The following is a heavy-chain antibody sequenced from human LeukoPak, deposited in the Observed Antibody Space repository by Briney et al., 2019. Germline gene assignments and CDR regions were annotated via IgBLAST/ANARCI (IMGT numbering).Heavy chain of an antibody. J-gene: IGHJ4*02. CDR3: ARESESSGWYDY. D-gene: IGHD6-19*01. Sequence: GGSLRLSCAAPGFMFHDYAIHWVRQAPGKGLEWVSLISGDGGSTSYADSVKGRFTISRDNSKNSLYLQMNSLRSDDTVLYYCARESESSGWYDYWGQGTLVTVSS. CDR1: GFMFHDYA. V-gene: IGHV3-43*02. CDR2: ISGDGGST.